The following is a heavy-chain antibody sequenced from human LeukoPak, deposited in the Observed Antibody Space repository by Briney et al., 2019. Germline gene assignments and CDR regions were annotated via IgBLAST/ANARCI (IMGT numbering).Heavy chain of an antibody. CDR3: ARVFTPINGYGSGSYSFLGSLDP. Sequence: ASVKVSCKASGSTFSSYTITWVRQAPGQGLEWMGGIIPIFGTSNYAQKFQGRVTITADESTSTAYMELNSLRSEDTAMYYCARVFTPINGYGSGSYSFLGSLDPWGQGTLVTVSS. CDR1: GSTFSSYT. D-gene: IGHD3-10*01. CDR2: IIPIFGTS. J-gene: IGHJ5*02. V-gene: IGHV1-69*13.